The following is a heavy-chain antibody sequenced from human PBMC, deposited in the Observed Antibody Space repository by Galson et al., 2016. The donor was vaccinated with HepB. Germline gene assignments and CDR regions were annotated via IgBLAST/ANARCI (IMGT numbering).Heavy chain of an antibody. CDR3: AREDSSGAFDI. J-gene: IGHJ3*02. CDR2: IGTAGDT. V-gene: IGHV3-13*01. D-gene: IGHD6-19*01. CDR1: GFAFRTYD. Sequence: SLRLSCAASGFAFRTYDMHWVRQATGKGLEWVSAIGTAGDTYYQGSVKGRFTISRENAKNSLYLQMNSLRARDTAIYYCAREDSSGAFDIWGQGTMVTVSS.